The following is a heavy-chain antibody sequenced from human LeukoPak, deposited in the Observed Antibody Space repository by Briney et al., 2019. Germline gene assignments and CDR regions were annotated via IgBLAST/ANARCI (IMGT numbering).Heavy chain of an antibody. Sequence: PSDTLSLTCSVSGYSISTSNYWAWIRQRPWRGLEWIGHIYYSGGIYYNPSLKSRVTMSVDTSRNQSSLKLSSVTAVDTAVYYCARKTTAGPTKAAFDIWGQGTMVAVST. CDR3: ARKTTAGPTKAAFDI. V-gene: IGHV4-28*05. D-gene: IGHD2-21*02. CDR2: IYYSGGI. J-gene: IGHJ3*02. CDR1: GYSISTSNY.